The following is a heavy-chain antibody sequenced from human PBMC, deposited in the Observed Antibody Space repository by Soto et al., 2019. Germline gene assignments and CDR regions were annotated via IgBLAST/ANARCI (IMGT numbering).Heavy chain of an antibody. V-gene: IGHV3-21*01. D-gene: IGHD6-19*01. CDR2: ISSSSSYI. J-gene: IGHJ4*02. CDR3: ARDRWAVAVDY. Sequence: GGSLRLSRAASGFTFSSYSMNWVRQAPGKGLEWVSSISSSSSYIYYADSVKGRFTISRDNAKNSLYLQMNSLRAEDTAVYYCARDRWAVAVDYWGQGTLVTVSS. CDR1: GFTFSSYS.